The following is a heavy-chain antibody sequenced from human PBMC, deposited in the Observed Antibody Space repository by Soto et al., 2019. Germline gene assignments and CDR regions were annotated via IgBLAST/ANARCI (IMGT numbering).Heavy chain of an antibody. Sequence: AVGSLRLSCAASGFTFSDYYMSWIRQAPGKGLEWVSYISSSGSTIYYADSVKGRFTISRDNAKNSLYLQMNSLRAEDTAVYYCASHYGDYAANFDLWGRGNLVTVSS. V-gene: IGHV3-11*01. CDR2: ISSSGSTI. CDR1: GFTFSDYY. D-gene: IGHD4-17*01. J-gene: IGHJ2*01. CDR3: ASHYGDYAANFDL.